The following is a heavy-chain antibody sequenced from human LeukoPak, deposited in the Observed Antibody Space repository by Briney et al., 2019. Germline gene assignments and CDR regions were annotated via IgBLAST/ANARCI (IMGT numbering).Heavy chain of an antibody. CDR3: AGGGRSSSAY. CDR2: ISSSGSTI. Sequence: GGPLRPSCAASGFIFSTYEMLWVRQAPGKGLEWISYISSSGSTIYYADSVKGRFTISRDNAKNSLYLQMNTLRVEDTAVYYCAGGGRSSSAYWGQGPLVTVSS. J-gene: IGHJ4*02. V-gene: IGHV3-48*03. CDR1: GFIFSTYE. D-gene: IGHD6-6*01.